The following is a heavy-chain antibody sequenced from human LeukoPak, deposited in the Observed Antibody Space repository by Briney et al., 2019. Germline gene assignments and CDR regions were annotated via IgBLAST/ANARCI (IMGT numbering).Heavy chain of an antibody. D-gene: IGHD6-19*01. Sequence: SETLSLTCAVSGYSISSGYYWGWIRQPPGKGLEWIGSIYHSGSTYYNPSLKSRVTISVDTSKNQFSLKLSSVTAADTAVYYCARGNSGWYGYYFDYWGQGTLVTVSS. J-gene: IGHJ4*02. CDR1: GYSISSGYY. CDR3: ARGNSGWYGYYFDY. CDR2: IYHSGST. V-gene: IGHV4-38-2*01.